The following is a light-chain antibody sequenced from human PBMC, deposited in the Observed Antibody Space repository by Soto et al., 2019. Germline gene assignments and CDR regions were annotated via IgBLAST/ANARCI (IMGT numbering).Light chain of an antibody. CDR1: QDISRY. CDR2: GAS. V-gene: IGKV1-9*01. Sequence: QLTQSPSSLSASVGDRVTITCRASQDISRYLAWYQQRAGKAPKLLIYGASTLQSGVPSRVSGSGSGTEFTLTISSLQPEDFATYHCQQLQRTPFTFGPGTTVDV. CDR3: QQLQRTPFT. J-gene: IGKJ3*01.